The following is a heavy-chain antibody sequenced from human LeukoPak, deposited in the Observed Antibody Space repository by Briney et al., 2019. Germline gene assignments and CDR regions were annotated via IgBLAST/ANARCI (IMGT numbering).Heavy chain of an antibody. D-gene: IGHD3-9*01. CDR3: ARDWYDILTGPRWFDP. J-gene: IGHJ5*02. V-gene: IGHV3-48*03. CDR2: LRSSGINI. Sequence: GGSLRLSCAASGFTFSSFEMNCVRDAPGKGLGWGLYLRSSGINIYYADSVKGRFTISRDNAKNSLYLQMNSLRAEDTAVYYCARDWYDILTGPRWFDPWGKGTLVTVSS. CDR1: GFTFSSFE.